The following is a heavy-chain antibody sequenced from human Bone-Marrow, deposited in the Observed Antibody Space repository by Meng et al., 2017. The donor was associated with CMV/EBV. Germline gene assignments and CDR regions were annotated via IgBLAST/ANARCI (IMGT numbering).Heavy chain of an antibody. J-gene: IGHJ4*02. CDR2: IKQDGSEK. CDR1: GFSFSSYW. D-gene: IGHD5-18*01. CDR3: LGLQLWSQAIVDYFDY. Sequence: LSLTCAASGFSFSSYWMNWIRQAPGKGLEWVANIKQDGSEKYYVDSVKGRFTISRDNAKNSLYLQMNSLRAEDTAVYYCLGLQLWSQAIVDYFDYWGQGTRVTGSS. V-gene: IGHV3-7*01.